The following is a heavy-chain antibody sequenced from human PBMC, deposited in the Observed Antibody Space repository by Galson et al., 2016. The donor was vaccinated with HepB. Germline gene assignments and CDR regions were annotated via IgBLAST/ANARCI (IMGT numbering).Heavy chain of an antibody. Sequence: TLSLTCAVSGDSISGSDWWSWVRQSPGKGLEWIAEIYYTGTSNLSPSLLSRVTLSVDKSKNQFSLTMNSVTAADTAVYYCARQRRVTPTLLSFDPWGQGILVTVSS. V-gene: IGHV4-4*02. CDR3: ARQRRVTPTLLSFDP. CDR2: IYYTGTS. J-gene: IGHJ5*02. D-gene: IGHD2-21*02. CDR1: GDSISGSDW.